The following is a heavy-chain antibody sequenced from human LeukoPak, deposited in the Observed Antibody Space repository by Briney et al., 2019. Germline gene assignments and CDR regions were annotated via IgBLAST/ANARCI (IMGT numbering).Heavy chain of an antibody. Sequence: PSGTLSLTCAVSGGSISSSNWWSWVRQPPGKGLEWIGEIYHSGSTNCNPSLKSRVTISVDKSKNQFSLKLSSVTAADTAVYYCARYVWGSYRPHGMDVWGQGTTVTVSS. V-gene: IGHV4-4*02. J-gene: IGHJ6*02. CDR3: ARYVWGSYRPHGMDV. CDR2: IYHSGST. D-gene: IGHD3-16*02. CDR1: GGSISSSNW.